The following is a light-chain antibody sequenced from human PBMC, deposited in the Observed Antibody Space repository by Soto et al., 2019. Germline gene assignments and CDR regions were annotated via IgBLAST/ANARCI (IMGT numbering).Light chain of an antibody. Sequence: QAVVTQEPSLTVSLGGTVTLTCASSTGSVTSTHYPNWFQQKPGQPPRALIYSTSNKYSWTPARFSGSLLGGTAALTVSGVQPEDEADYYCQLYYGAYRVFGGGTKLTVL. CDR2: STS. J-gene: IGLJ3*02. V-gene: IGLV7-43*01. CDR1: TGSVTSTHY. CDR3: QLYYGAYRV.